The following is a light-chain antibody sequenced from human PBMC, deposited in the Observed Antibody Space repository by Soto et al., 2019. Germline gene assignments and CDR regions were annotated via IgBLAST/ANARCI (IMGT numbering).Light chain of an antibody. CDR2: KAS. CDR3: QQCNSYRYT. V-gene: IGKV1-5*03. CDR1: QSISSW. J-gene: IGKJ2*01. Sequence: DIQMTQSPSTLSASVGDRVTITCRASQSISSWLAWYQQKPGKAPKLLIYKASSLESGVPSRFSGSGSGTEFTLTISSLQPDDFATYYCQQCNSYRYTFGQGTKLEIK.